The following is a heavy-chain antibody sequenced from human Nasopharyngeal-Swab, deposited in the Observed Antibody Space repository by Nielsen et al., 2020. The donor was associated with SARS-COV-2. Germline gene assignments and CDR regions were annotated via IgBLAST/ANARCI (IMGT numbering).Heavy chain of an antibody. D-gene: IGHD6-19*01. CDR3: ARDMGESSGWPDPFDY. V-gene: IGHV4-61*10. Sequence: WLGQAAWQGLEWIGYIYYSGSTNYNPSLRSRVTISVDTSKNQFSLKLSSVTAADTAVYYCARDMGESSGWPDPFDYWGQGTLVTVSS. CDR2: IYYSGST. J-gene: IGHJ4*02.